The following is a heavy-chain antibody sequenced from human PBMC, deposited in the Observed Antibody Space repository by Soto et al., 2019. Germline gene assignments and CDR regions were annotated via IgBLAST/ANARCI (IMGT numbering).Heavy chain of an antibody. J-gene: IGHJ5*02. CDR1: GFTFSSYW. V-gene: IGHV3-7*01. CDR3: ARDGLYFDHNWFDP. Sequence: GGSLRLSCAASGFTFSSYWMSWVRQAPGKGLEWVANIKQDGSEKYYVDSVKGRFPISRDNAKNSLYLQMNSLRAEDTAVYYCARDGLYFDHNWFDPWGQGTLVTVSS. D-gene: IGHD3-9*01. CDR2: IKQDGSEK.